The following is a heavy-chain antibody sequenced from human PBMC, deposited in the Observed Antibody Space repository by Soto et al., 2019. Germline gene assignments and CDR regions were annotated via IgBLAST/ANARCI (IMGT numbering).Heavy chain of an antibody. CDR1: GFTFSSYS. V-gene: IGHV3-21*01. J-gene: IGHJ4*02. CDR2: ISSSSSYI. CDR3: ARQPYSGYDYQEKNFDY. D-gene: IGHD5-12*01. Sequence: GGFLRLSCAASGFTFSSYSMNWVRQAPGKGLEWVSSISSSSSYIYYEASMKGRFTIYRENAKNSLFLQMNSLRAEDTAVYYCARQPYSGYDYQEKNFDYWGQGPLVTVSS.